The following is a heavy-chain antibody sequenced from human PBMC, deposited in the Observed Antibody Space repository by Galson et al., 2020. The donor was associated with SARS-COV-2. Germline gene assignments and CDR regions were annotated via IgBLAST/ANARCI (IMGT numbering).Heavy chain of an antibody. Sequence: ASVKVSCKASGYTFTGYYIHWVRQAPGLGLEWMGWINPNSGGTNYAQKFQGRVTMTRDTSISTAYMELSRLRSDDTAVYYCASARGPDYYASSGYLDYWGQGTLVTVSS. CDR2: INPNSGGT. J-gene: IGHJ4*02. V-gene: IGHV1-2*02. D-gene: IGHD3-22*01. CDR1: GYTFTGYY. CDR3: ASARGPDYYASSGYLDY.